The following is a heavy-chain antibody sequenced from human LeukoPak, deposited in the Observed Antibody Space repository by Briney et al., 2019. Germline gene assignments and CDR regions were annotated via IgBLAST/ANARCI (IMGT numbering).Heavy chain of an antibody. CDR3: ARGTWSDVGYYYYYYMDV. CDR2: TIPLFGTT. J-gene: IGHJ6*03. Sequence: ASVKVSCKASGRSFTTYAISWVRQAPGEGLEWMGGTIPLFGTTKHAQKFQDRVTITTDDSMSTAYMELSSLTSEDTALYYCARGTWSDVGYYYYYYMDVWGKGTTVTVSS. V-gene: IGHV1-69*05. CDR1: GRSFTTYA. D-gene: IGHD1-1*01.